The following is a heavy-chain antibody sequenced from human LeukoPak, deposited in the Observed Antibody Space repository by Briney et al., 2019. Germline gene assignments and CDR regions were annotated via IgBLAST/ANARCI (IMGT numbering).Heavy chain of an antibody. Sequence: GGSLRLSCAASGFTFSSYWMHWVRQAPGKGLVWVSRINTDGSSTSYADSVKGRFTISRDNAKNTLYLQMNSLRAEDTAVYYCARGSTGKYDFWSGYKYYYYYYMDVWGKGTTVTVSS. J-gene: IGHJ6*03. CDR1: GFTFSSYW. D-gene: IGHD3-3*01. CDR3: ARGSTGKYDFWSGYKYYYYYYMDV. V-gene: IGHV3-74*01. CDR2: INTDGSST.